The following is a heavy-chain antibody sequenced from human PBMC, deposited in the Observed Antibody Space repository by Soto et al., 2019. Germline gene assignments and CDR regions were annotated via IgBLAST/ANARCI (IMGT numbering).Heavy chain of an antibody. J-gene: IGHJ6*02. CDR3: ARAAALSDPSFYYYYDGMDV. CDR1: GFTFSSYG. D-gene: IGHD6-25*01. V-gene: IGHV3-33*01. Sequence: GGSLRLSCAASGFTFSSYGMHWVRQAPGKGLEWVAVIWYDGSNKYYADSVKGRFTISRDNSKKTLYLQMNSLRAEDTAVYYCARAAALSDPSFYYYYDGMDVWGQGTTVTGSS. CDR2: IWYDGSNK.